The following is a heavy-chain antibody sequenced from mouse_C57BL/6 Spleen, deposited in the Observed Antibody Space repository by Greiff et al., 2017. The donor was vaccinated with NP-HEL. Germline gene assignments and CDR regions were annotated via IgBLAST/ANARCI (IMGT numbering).Heavy chain of an antibody. Sequence: EVQLVESGGGLVKPGGSLKLSCAASGFTFSDYGMHWVRQAPEKGLEWVAYISSGSSTIYYADTVKGRFTISRDNAKNTLFLQMTSLRSEDTAMYYCARRWGTMVTSHWYFDVWGTGTTVTVSS. V-gene: IGHV5-17*01. CDR3: ARRWGTMVTSHWYFDV. J-gene: IGHJ1*03. D-gene: IGHD2-2*01. CDR2: ISSGSSTI. CDR1: GFTFSDYG.